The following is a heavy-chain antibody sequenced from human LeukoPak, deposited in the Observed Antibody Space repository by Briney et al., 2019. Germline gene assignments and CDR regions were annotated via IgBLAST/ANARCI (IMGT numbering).Heavy chain of an antibody. J-gene: IGHJ4*02. D-gene: IGHD4-17*01. CDR3: ASPDDYGDYGWVPFDY. CDR1: GGSFSRYS. V-gene: IGHV1-69*01. Sequence: SVKVSCKASGGSFSRYSISWVRQAPGQGLEWMGGITPIFGTPNYAQKFQGRLKITADASTTTAYMELSRLRSDDTAVYYCASPDDYGDYGWVPFDYWGQGTLVTVSS. CDR2: ITPIFGTP.